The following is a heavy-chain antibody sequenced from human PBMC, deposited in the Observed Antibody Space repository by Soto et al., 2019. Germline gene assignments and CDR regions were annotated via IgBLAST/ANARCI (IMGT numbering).Heavy chain of an antibody. J-gene: IGHJ6*02. Sequence: GESLKISCKGSGYSFNTYWIAWVRQKSGKGLEWMGIIYPADSDARYSPSFQGQVTFSVDKSITTAYLQWSSLKASDAAVYYCARPNSPYYGVDVWGQGTTVTVSS. CDR3: ARPNSPYYGVDV. V-gene: IGHV5-51*01. CDR2: IYPADSDA. CDR1: GYSFNTYW.